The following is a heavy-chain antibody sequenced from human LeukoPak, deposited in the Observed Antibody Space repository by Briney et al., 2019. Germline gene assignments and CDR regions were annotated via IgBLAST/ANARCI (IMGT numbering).Heavy chain of an antibody. V-gene: IGHV1-2*02. D-gene: IGHD6-19*01. CDR3: ASSSSGWYWSLDY. CDR1: GYTFTGYF. Sequence: ASVKVSCKASGYTFTGYFMHWVRQAPGQGLEWMGWINPNSGGTNYAQKFQGRVTMTRDTSINTAYMELSRLRSDDTALYYCASSSSGWYWSLDYWGQGTLVTVSS. CDR2: INPNSGGT. J-gene: IGHJ4*02.